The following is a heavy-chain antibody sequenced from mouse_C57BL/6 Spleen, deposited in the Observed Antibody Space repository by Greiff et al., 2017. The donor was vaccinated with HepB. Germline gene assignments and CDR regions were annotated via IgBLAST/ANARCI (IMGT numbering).Heavy chain of an antibody. CDR3: ARDREGNWGFAY. D-gene: IGHD4-1*01. Sequence: EVKLVESGGGLVKPGGSLKLSCAASGFTFSSYVMSWVRQTPEKRLEWVATISDGGSYTYYPDNVKGRFTISRDNAKNNLYLQMSHLKSEDTAMYYCARDREGNWGFAYWGQGTLVTVSA. CDR2: ISDGGSYT. J-gene: IGHJ3*01. CDR1: GFTFSSYV. V-gene: IGHV5-4*01.